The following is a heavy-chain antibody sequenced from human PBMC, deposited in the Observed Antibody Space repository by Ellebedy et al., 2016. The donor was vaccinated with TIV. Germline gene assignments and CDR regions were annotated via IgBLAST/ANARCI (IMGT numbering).Heavy chain of an antibody. Sequence: SETLSLTXTVSGGSVSSGSYYWSWIRQPPGKGLEWIGYIYYSGSTNYNPSLKSRVTISVDTSKNQFSLKLSSVTAADTAVYYCATTGTPWDVWGQGTTVTVSS. CDR2: IYYSGST. CDR3: ATTGTPWDV. J-gene: IGHJ6*02. V-gene: IGHV4-61*01. CDR1: GGSVSSGSYY.